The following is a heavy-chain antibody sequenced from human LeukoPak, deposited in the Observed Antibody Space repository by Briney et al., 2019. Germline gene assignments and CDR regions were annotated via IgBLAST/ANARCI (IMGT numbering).Heavy chain of an antibody. CDR2: IYYSGST. Sequence: PSETLSLTCTVSGGSISSSSYYWGWIRQPPGKGLEWIGSIYYSGSTYYNPSLKSRVTISVDTSKNQFSLKLSSVTAADTAVYYCARLKPGIVPLDWFDPWGQGTLVTVSS. V-gene: IGHV4-39*01. J-gene: IGHJ5*02. CDR1: GGSISSSSYY. CDR3: ARLKPGIVPLDWFDP. D-gene: IGHD1-26*01.